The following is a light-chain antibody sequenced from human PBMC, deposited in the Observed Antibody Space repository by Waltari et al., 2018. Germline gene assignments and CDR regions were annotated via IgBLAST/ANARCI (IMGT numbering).Light chain of an antibody. CDR3: QSYDSSLSGWV. Sequence: QSVLTQPPSVSGAPGQRVTIPCPGSSSNLGAGYAVPWYQQLPGTAPKLLIYGNSNRPSGVPDRFSGSKSGTSASLAITGLQAEDEADYYCQSYDSSLSGWVFGGGTKLTVL. CDR2: GNS. CDR1: SSNLGAGYA. V-gene: IGLV1-40*01. J-gene: IGLJ3*02.